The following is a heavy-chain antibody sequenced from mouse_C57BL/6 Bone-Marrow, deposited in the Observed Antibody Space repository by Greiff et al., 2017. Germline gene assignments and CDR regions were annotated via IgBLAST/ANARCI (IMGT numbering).Heavy chain of an antibody. CDR2: IYPGSGST. CDR3: ARGDYDLFAY. V-gene: IGHV1-55*01. D-gene: IGHD2-4*01. CDR1: GYTFTSYW. Sequence: QVQLKQPGAELVKPGASVKLSCKASGYTFTSYWITWVKQRPGQGLEWIGDIYPGSGSTNYNEKFKSKATLTVDTSSSTAYMQLSRLTSEDSAVYYCARGDYDLFAYWGQGTRVTVSA. J-gene: IGHJ3*01.